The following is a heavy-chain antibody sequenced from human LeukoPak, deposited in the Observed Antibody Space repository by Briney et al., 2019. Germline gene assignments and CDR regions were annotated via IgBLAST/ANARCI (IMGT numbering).Heavy chain of an antibody. CDR3: ARHGSYGGNDY. CDR1: GYTFTGYY. J-gene: IGHJ4*02. CDR2: TNPNSGDT. V-gene: IGHV1-2*02. D-gene: IGHD4-23*01. Sequence: ASVKVSCKASGYTFTGYYMHWVRQAPGQGLEWMGWTNPNSGDTKYAQKFQGRVTMTGDTSISTAYMELSRLRSDDTALYYCARHGSYGGNDYWGQGTLVTVSS.